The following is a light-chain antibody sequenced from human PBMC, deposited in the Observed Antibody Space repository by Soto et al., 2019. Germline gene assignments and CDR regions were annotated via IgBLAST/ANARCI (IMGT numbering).Light chain of an antibody. J-gene: IGKJ4*01. CDR2: DAF. Sequence: EKVMTQSPATLSVSPGERATLSCRASQSIRSRLAWYQQKPGQAPKLLIYDAFSMATGIPARFSGSASGTDFTLTISSLQSEDFAVYYCQQYDGWPLTLGGGTKVEIK. V-gene: IGKV3-15*01. CDR1: QSIRSR. CDR3: QQYDGWPLT.